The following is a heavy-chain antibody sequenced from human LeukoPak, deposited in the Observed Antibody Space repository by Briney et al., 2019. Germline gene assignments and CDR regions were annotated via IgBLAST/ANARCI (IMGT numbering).Heavy chain of an antibody. CDR3: ARVSLGGKGFDY. D-gene: IGHD4-23*01. CDR1: GFTFSRHD. J-gene: IGHJ4*02. Sequence: GGSLRLSCAASGFTFSRHDMHWVRQATGKGLEWVSAIGISGDTYYADSVKGRFTITRENSKNFLYLKMNSLRAGDKAIYYCARVSLGGKGFDYWGQGTLVTVSS. V-gene: IGHV3-13*01. CDR2: IGISGDT.